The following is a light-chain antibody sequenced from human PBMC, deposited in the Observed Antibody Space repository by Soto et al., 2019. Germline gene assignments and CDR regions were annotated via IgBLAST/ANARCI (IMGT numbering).Light chain of an antibody. Sequence: LTQSPLTLSLAQGESATLSSRASQSVSSNYLAWYQQKPGQAPRLLIYRTSTRATGIPDRFSGSGSGTDFTLTISILEPEDFAVYYCQQFGSSVTFGQGTRLEIK. CDR3: QQFGSSVT. V-gene: IGKV3-20*01. CDR2: RTS. J-gene: IGKJ5*01. CDR1: QSVSSNY.